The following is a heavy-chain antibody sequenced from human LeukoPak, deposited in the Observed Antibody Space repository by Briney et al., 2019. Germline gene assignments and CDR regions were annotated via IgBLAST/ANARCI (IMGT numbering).Heavy chain of an antibody. CDR2: IIPIFGTA. J-gene: IGHJ5*02. D-gene: IGHD3-22*01. Sequence: ASVKVSCKASGGTFSSYAISWVRQAPGQGLEWMGVIIPIFGTANYAQKFQGRVTITTDESTSTAYMELSSLRSEDTAVYYCARCPYDSSGYRMFDPWGQGTLVTVSS. CDR1: GGTFSSYA. V-gene: IGHV1-69*05. CDR3: ARCPYDSSGYRMFDP.